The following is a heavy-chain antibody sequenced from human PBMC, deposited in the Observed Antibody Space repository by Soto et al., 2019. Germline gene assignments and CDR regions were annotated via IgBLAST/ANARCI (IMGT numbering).Heavy chain of an antibody. D-gene: IGHD3-22*01. CDR3: AADQSGPYYYDSSGYSP. CDR1: GFTFTSSA. V-gene: IGHV1-58*01. J-gene: IGHJ5*02. CDR2: IVVGSGNT. Sequence: SVKVSCKASGFTFTSSAVQWVRQARGQRLEWIGWIVVGSGNTNYAQKFQERVTITRDMSTSTAYMELSSLRSEDTAVYYCAADQSGPYYYDSSGYSPWGQGTLVTVSS.